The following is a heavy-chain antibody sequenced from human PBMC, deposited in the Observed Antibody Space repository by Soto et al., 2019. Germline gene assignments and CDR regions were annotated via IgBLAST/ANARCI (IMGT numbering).Heavy chain of an antibody. J-gene: IGHJ4*02. CDR1: GGSISSGGYS. D-gene: IGHD2-21*01. Sequence: PSETLSLTCAVSGGSISSGGYSWTWIRQPPGKGLEWVGHTYHTGTAYYSPSLKSRVTMSVDTSKNQFSLRLTSVNTADTAIYYCTRGGDPYKTGHWGQGTLVTVSS. CDR3: TRGGDPYKTGH. V-gene: IGHV4-30-2*02. CDR2: TYHTGTA.